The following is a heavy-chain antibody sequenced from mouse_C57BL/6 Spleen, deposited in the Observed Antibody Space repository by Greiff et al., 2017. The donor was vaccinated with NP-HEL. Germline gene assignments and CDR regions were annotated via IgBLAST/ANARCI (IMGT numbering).Heavy chain of an antibody. D-gene: IGHD2-4*01. CDR2: ISDGGSYT. J-gene: IGHJ4*01. Sequence: DVMLVESGGGLVKPGGSLKLSCAASGFTFSSYAMSWVRQTPEKRLEWVATISDGGSYTYYPDNVKGRFTISRDNAKNNLYLQMSHLKSEDTAMYYCAREDDYDDGYYAMDYWGQGTSVTVSS. V-gene: IGHV5-4*01. CDR3: AREDDYDDGYYAMDY. CDR1: GFTFSSYA.